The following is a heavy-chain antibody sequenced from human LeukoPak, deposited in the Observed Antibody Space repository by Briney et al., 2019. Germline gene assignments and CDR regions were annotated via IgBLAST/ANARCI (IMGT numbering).Heavy chain of an antibody. J-gene: IGHJ5*02. CDR2: ISGSGTII. CDR1: GFTFSSYW. Sequence: GGSLRLSCAASGFTFSSYWMTWVRQAPGKGLEWVSYISGSGTIIYYADSVKGRFTISRDNAKNSLYLQMNSLRAEDTAVYYCARDSQLLWNSPFDPWGQGTLVTVSS. V-gene: IGHV3-48*04. CDR3: ARDSQLLWNSPFDP. D-gene: IGHD2-2*01.